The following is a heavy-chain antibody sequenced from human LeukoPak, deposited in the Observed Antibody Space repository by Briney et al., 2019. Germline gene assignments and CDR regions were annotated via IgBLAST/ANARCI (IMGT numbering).Heavy chain of an antibody. CDR1: GFSFSGHG. J-gene: IGHJ4*02. D-gene: IGHD2-2*01. CDR2: IRFDGSDQ. CDR3: AKDVPQAWQLLGH. Sequence: GGSLRLSCAASGFSFSGHGMHWVRQAPGKGLEWVAFIRFDGSDQYYADSVKGRFTISRDNSKNMVSLQMNSLRVEDTAVYYCAKDVPQAWQLLGHWGQGTLVTVSS. V-gene: IGHV3-30*02.